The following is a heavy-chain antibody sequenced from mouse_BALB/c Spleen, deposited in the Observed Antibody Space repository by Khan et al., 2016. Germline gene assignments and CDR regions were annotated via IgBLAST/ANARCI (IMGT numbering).Heavy chain of an antibody. D-gene: IGHD1-1*01. V-gene: IGHV3-2*02. Sequence: VQLQQSGPGLVKPSQSLSLTCTVTGYSITSDYAWNWIRQFPGNKLEWMGYISYSDSTSYNPSLKSRISITRDTSKNQFYLQLNSVTTADTAAYYCSRTLLRLDYFDYWGQGTTLTVSS. CDR3: SRTLLRLDYFDY. CDR1: GYSITSDYA. J-gene: IGHJ2*01. CDR2: ISYSDST.